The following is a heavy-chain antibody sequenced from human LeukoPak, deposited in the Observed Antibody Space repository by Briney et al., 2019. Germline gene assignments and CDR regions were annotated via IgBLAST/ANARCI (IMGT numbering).Heavy chain of an antibody. CDR3: ARNSGRGSGWEIDY. Sequence: SETLSLTCTVSGGSISSYYWSWIRQPPGKGLEWIGYIYYSGSTNYNPSLKSRVTISVDTSKNQFSLKLSSVTAADTAVYYCARNSGRGSGWEIDYWGQGTLVTVSS. J-gene: IGHJ4*02. CDR2: IYYSGST. V-gene: IGHV4-59*01. D-gene: IGHD6-19*01. CDR1: GGSISSYY.